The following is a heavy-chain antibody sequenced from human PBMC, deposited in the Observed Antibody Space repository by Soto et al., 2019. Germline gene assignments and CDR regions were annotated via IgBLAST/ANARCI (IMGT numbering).Heavy chain of an antibody. CDR3: ARLGLWSGYSNWFDP. CDR1: GFTFSTYW. CDR2: INSDGSNT. D-gene: IGHD3-3*01. J-gene: IGHJ5*02. V-gene: IGHV3-74*01. Sequence: GGSLRLSCAASGFTFSTYWMHWVRQAPGKGLVWVSRINSDGSNTGYADSVKGRFTISRDNAKNTLYLQMNSVRAEDTAVYYCARLGLWSGYSNWFDPWGQGTLVTVSS.